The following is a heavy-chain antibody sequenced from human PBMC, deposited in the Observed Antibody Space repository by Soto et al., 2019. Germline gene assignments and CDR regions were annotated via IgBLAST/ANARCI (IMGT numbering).Heavy chain of an antibody. V-gene: IGHV3-23*01. CDR1: GFTFRSYA. D-gene: IGHD1-26*01. CDR3: GKDLIAGPDSVSYPYYFDF. CDR2: ISGSGGST. Sequence: EVQLLESGGGWVQPGGSLRLSCAASGFTFRSYAMSWVRQAPGKGLEWFSAISGSGGSTYYADSVKGRVTTSRDHSKKTLYLQMNSLRAEDTAVYYCGKDLIAGPDSVSYPYYFDFWGQGTLVTVSS. J-gene: IGHJ4*02.